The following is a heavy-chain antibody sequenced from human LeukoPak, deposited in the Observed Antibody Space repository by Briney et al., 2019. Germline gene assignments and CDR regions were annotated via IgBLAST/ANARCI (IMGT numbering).Heavy chain of an antibody. J-gene: IGHJ2*01. CDR2: LYSGSDT. Sequence: GGSLRLSCAASGFSVSLNYMNWVRQAPGKGLEWVSILYSGSDTYYADSVKGRFTISRDSSKNMLVLHMNSLRAEDTAVYYCARVGDHFHWYLDLWGRGTLVTVSS. CDR1: GFSVSLNY. V-gene: IGHV3-53*01. D-gene: IGHD3-3*02. CDR3: ARVGDHFHWYLDL.